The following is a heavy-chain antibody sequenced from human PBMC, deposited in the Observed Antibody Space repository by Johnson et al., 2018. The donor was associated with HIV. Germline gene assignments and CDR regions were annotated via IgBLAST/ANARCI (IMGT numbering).Heavy chain of an antibody. J-gene: IGHJ3*02. D-gene: IGHD3-10*01. V-gene: IGHV3-33*03. CDR2: MWYDGSNH. CDR3: ASFWATGAFDI. CDR1: GFTFSTYG. Sequence: QLQLVESGGGVVQPARSLRLSSAASGFTFSTYGIPSVRQAPGKPLAWVAVMWYDGSNHYYSDSVKGRFTISRDNAKNTLYLQMNSLRAEDTAVYYCASFWATGAFDIWGQGTMVTVSS.